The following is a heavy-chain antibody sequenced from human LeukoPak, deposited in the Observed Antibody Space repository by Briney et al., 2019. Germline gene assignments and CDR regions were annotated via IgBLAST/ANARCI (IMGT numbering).Heavy chain of an antibody. CDR1: GGSISSYY. D-gene: IGHD3-3*01. V-gene: IGHV4-59*08. CDR3: ARHGGSFWSGYFRFYYYYGMDV. J-gene: IGHJ6*02. Sequence: PSETLSLTCTVSGGSISSYYWSWIRQPPGKGLEWIGYIYYSGSTNYNPSLKSRVTISVDTSKNQFSLKLSPVTAADTAVYYCARHGGSFWSGYFRFYYYYGMDVWGQGTTVTVSS. CDR2: IYYSGST.